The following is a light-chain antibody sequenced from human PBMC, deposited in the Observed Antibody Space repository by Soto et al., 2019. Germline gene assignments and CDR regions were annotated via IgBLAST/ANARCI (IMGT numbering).Light chain of an antibody. CDR1: QSVTTR. CDR2: GAS. Sequence: IVLTQSRDTLCFSHGARATLSCRASQSVTTRLAWYQQKPGQPPRLLISGASVRASGVPVRISGSGSGTDFTLTINNLEPEDFAVYYCQQRSNWPLTFGGGTKVDIK. V-gene: IGKV3-11*01. J-gene: IGKJ4*01. CDR3: QQRSNWPLT.